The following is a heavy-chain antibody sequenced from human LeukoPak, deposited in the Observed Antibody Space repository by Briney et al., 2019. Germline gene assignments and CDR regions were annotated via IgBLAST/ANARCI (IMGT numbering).Heavy chain of an antibody. CDR3: ARHYYGSGSPDY. CDR1: GFTFSSYG. V-gene: IGHV3-30*03. J-gene: IGHJ4*02. CDR2: ISYDGSNK. D-gene: IGHD3-10*01. Sequence: GGSLRLSCAASGFTFSSYGMHWVRQAPGKGLEWVAVISYDGSNKYYADSVKGRFTISRDNSKNTLYLQMNSLRAEDTAVYYCARHYYGSGSPDYWGQGTLVTVSS.